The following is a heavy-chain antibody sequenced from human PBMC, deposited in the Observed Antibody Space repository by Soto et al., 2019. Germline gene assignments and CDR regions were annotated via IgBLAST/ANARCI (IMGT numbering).Heavy chain of an antibody. CDR1: EGTFNSYA. Sequence: QAQVVQSGAEVRKPGSSVKLSCKASEGTFNSYAIAWVRHAPGQGLEWMGGIIPYYNTLNYAQKFQDRVTMTADDSTNTVYMELSSLRSDDTAVYFCASGASRWYPYFFDSWAQGTLVTVSS. CDR3: ASGASRWYPYFFDS. D-gene: IGHD6-13*01. V-gene: IGHV1-69*01. J-gene: IGHJ4*02. CDR2: IIPYYNTL.